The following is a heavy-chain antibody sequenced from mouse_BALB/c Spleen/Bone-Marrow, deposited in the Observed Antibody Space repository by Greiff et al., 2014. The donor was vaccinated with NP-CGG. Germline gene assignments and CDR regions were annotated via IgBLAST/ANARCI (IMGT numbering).Heavy chain of an antibody. CDR2: SNPGSGGT. V-gene: IGHV1-54*01. CDR3: ARGTGGGFAY. D-gene: IGHD3-3*01. J-gene: IGHJ3*01. CDR1: GYAFTNYL. Sequence: VQLQQSGAELVRPGTSVKVSCKASGYAFTNYLIEWIKQRPGQGLEWIGVSNPGSGGTNYNEKFKGKATLTADKSSSTAYMQLSSLTSDDSAVYFCARGTGGGFAYWGQGTLVTVSA.